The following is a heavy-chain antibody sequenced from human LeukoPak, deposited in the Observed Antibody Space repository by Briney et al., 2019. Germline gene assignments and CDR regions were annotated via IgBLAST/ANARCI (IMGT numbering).Heavy chain of an antibody. V-gene: IGHV3-7*01. Sequence: GGSLRLSCTTSGFNFRAYWMTWVRQAPGRGLEWVANIKEDGSDKQYVDSVQGRFTISRDNAGNSLHLQMNSLRVEDTAVYYCVRESGVWVGPGIGRPLDVWGKGTAVTVSS. J-gene: IGHJ6*04. CDR3: VRESGVWVGPGIGRPLDV. CDR2: IKEDGSDK. CDR1: GFNFRAYW. D-gene: IGHD3-16*01.